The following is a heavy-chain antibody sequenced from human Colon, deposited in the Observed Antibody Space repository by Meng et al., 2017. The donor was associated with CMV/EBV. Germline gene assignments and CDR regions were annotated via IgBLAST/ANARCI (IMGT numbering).Heavy chain of an antibody. J-gene: IGHJ5*02. CDR1: FTSYD. CDR3: ARGASLAAAGTGGYNWFDP. V-gene: IGHV1-8*03. CDR2: MNPNSGNT. Sequence: FTSYDINWVRKATGQGLEWMGWMNPNSGNTGYAQKFQGRVTITRNTSISTAYMELSSLRSEDTAVYYCARGASLAAAGTGGYNWFDPWGQGTLVTVSS. D-gene: IGHD6-13*01.